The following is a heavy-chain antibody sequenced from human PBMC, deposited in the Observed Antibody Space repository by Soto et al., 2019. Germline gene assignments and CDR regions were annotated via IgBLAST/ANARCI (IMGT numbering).Heavy chain of an antibody. Sequence: EVQLVESGGGLVQPGRSLRLSCAASGFTFDDYAMHWVRQAPGKGLEWVSGISWNSGSIGYADSVKGRFTISRDNAKNSLYLQMNSLRAKDTALYYCAKHIVRVTTCYFDYWGQGTLVTVSS. CDR2: ISWNSGSI. V-gene: IGHV3-9*01. CDR1: GFTFDDYA. J-gene: IGHJ4*02. D-gene: IGHD2-21*02. CDR3: AKHIVRVTTCYFDY.